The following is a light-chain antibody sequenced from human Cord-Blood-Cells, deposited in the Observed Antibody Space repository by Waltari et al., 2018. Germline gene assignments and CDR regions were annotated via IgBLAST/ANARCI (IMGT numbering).Light chain of an antibody. V-gene: IGLV2-23*01. Sequence: QSALTQPASVAGSPGQSITISCTGTSSDVGSSNLLSWYQQHPGKAPNLKIYEGSKRPSWVSHRFSGSKSGNTASLTTSGLQTEGEDAYYCCSYAGSITCVFGGGTKLTVL. CDR3: CSYAGSITCV. J-gene: IGLJ3*02. CDR1: SSDVGSSNL. CDR2: EGS.